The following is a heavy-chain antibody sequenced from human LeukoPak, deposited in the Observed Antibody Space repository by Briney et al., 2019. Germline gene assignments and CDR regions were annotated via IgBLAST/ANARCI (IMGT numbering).Heavy chain of an antibody. CDR3: TRYLILADNGGSSAHDF. J-gene: IGHJ4*02. Sequence: GGSLRLSCKASGFTFSSYNMTSVRQAPGKGLEWVSSISRYIYYADSVKGRFPISRDNAKSSLYLQIANLRADDTALYYCTRYLILADNGGSSAHDFWGQGTLVTVSS. CDR1: GFTFSSYN. CDR2: ISRYI. D-gene: IGHD2-15*01. V-gene: IGHV3-21*01.